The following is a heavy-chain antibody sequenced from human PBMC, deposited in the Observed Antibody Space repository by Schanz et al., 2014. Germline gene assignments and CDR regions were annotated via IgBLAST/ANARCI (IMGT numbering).Heavy chain of an antibody. CDR2: INPNSGAT. V-gene: IGHV1-2*02. Sequence: QVQLVQSGAEVKKPGASVKVSCKASGYTFTVYYMHWVRQAPGQGLEWLGWINPNSGATSSEQKFKGRVTMNRDTSRRTVYMQLSSLTSDDTAIYYCARVTTGYDSWGQGTLVTVSS. D-gene: IGHD5-12*01. J-gene: IGHJ4*02. CDR1: GYTFTVYY. CDR3: ARVTTGYDS.